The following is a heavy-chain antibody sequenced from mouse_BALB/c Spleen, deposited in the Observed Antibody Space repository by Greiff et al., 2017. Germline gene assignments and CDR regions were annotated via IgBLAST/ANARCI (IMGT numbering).Heavy chain of an antibody. CDR1: GYAFSSYW. CDR2: IYPGDGDT. CDR3: ARDVDFDY. J-gene: IGHJ2*01. Sequence: VMLVESGAELVRPGSSVKISCKASGYAFSSYWMNWVKQRPGQGLEWIGQIYPGDGDTNYNGKFKGKATLTADKSSSTAYMQLSSLTSEDSAVYFCARDVDFDYWGQGTTLTVSS. V-gene: IGHV1-80*01.